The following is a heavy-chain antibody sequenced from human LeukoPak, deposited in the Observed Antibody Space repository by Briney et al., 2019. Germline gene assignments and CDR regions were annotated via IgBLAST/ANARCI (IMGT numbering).Heavy chain of an antibody. CDR2: ISSSGSTI. CDR3: ARDLQRTSSAGAFDI. D-gene: IGHD1-14*01. J-gene: IGHJ3*02. CDR1: GFTFSSYS. Sequence: GGSLRLSCAASGFTFSSYSMNWVRQAPGKGLEWVSYISSSGSTIYYADSVKGRFTISRDNAKNSLYLQMNSLRAEDTAVYYCARDLQRTSSAGAFDIWGQGTMVTVSS. V-gene: IGHV3-48*04.